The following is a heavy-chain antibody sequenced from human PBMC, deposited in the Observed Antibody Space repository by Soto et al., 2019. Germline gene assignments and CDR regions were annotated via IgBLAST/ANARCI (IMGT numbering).Heavy chain of an antibody. D-gene: IGHD2-2*03. J-gene: IGHJ6*03. CDR1: GGSISSSSYY. CDR2: IYYSGST. CDR3: ARPMDIVVVPAAMPEDDRPYYYMDV. V-gene: IGHV4-39*01. Sequence: SETLSLTCTVSGGSISSSSYYWGWIRQPPGKGLEWIGSIYYSGSTYYNPSLKSRVTISVDTSKNQFSLKLSSVTAADTAVYYCARPMDIVVVPAAMPEDDRPYYYMDVWGKGTTVTVSS.